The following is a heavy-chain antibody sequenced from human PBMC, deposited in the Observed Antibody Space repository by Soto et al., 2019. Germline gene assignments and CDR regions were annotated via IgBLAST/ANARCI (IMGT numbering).Heavy chain of an antibody. CDR3: AREEWLVPRGYYYGMDV. CDR1: GFTFSSYA. CDR2: ISYDGSNK. Sequence: GGSLRLSCAASGFTFSSYAMHWVRQAPGKGLEWVAVISYDGSNKYNADSVKGRFTISRDNSKNTLYLQMNSLRAEDTAVYYCAREEWLVPRGYYYGMDVWGQGTTVTVSS. J-gene: IGHJ6*02. V-gene: IGHV3-30-3*01. D-gene: IGHD6-19*01.